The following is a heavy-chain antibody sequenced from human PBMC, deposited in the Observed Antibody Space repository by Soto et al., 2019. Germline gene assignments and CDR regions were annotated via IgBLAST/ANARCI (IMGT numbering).Heavy chain of an antibody. CDR1: GFICKNYA. J-gene: IGHJ4*02. CDR2: ITRDGYNK. Sequence: GSLRLAGAGSGFICKNYALNWVRQAPGKGLEWVASITRDGYNKYYADSVKGRFTISRDNSRDTLSLQMTALRTEDSSIYYCTKSSGGSSSVGMDYWGQGTRVTAPQ. D-gene: IGHD6-6*01. V-gene: IGHV3-30*04. CDR3: TKSSGGSSSVGMDY.